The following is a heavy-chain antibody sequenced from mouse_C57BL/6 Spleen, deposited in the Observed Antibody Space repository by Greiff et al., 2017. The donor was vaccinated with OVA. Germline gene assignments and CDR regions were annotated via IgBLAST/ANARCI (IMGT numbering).Heavy chain of an antibody. CDR1: GYSITNGNHW. CDR2: ISSSGST. Sequence: EVQLLESGPALVKPSQTVSLTCTVTGYSITNGNHWWNWIRQVSGSKLEWIGYISSSGSTDSNPSLKSRISITRENSKHQLFLQLNSVTTEDIATYFCARGTTVVPFDYWGQGTTLTVSS. D-gene: IGHD1-1*01. V-gene: IGHV3-4*01. CDR3: ARGTTVVPFDY. J-gene: IGHJ2*01.